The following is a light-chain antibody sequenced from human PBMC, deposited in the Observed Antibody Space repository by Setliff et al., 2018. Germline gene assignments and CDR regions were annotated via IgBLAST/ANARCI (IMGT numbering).Light chain of an antibody. J-gene: IGLJ1*01. Sequence: QSVLTQPPSVSGAPGQRVTISCTGSSSNIGVGYDVHWYRQLPGTAPKLLIYGNSNRPSGVPDRFSGSKSGTSASLAITGLQAEDEADYYCQSYDSSLSALYVFGTGTKVTV. CDR1: SSNIGVGYD. V-gene: IGLV1-40*01. CDR2: GNS. CDR3: QSYDSSLSALYV.